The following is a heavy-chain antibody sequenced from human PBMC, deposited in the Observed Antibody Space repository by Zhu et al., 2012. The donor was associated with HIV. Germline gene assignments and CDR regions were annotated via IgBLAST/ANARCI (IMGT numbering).Heavy chain of an antibody. D-gene: IGHD3-10*02. J-gene: IGHJ4*02. CDR1: GASVDSVNYY. Sequence: QVQLQESGPGLVRPSETLSLTCTVSGASVDSVNYYWSWIRQSPGKGLEWIGCIYYTGDSNYNPSLKSRVTISIDKPRNQFSLKVNSVTAADTAVYYCARDVNYVRLGHHSWGQGTLVTVSS. CDR2: IYYTGDS. CDR3: ARDVNYVRLGHHS. V-gene: IGHV4-61*01.